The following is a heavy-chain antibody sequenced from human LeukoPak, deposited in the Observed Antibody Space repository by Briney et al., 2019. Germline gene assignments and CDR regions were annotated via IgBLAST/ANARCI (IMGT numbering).Heavy chain of an antibody. V-gene: IGHV1-18*01. CDR2: ISAYTGRT. D-gene: IGHD1-26*01. CDR3: ARDEFGRIGVGVY. J-gene: IGHJ4*02. CDR1: GYTFTAYD. Sequence: GASVKVSCKGSGYTFTAYDIIWVRQAPGQGLECVGLISAYTGRTEYAQKFQGRVIMTTDSATSTAYMELGSLRSDDTGVYYCARDEFGRIGVGVYWGQGTPVTVSA.